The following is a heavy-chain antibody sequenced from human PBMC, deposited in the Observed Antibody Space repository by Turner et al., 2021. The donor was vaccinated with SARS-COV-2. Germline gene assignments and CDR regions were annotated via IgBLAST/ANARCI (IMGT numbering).Heavy chain of an antibody. J-gene: IGHJ5*02. CDR1: VWSFRGYY. D-gene: IGHD1-26*01. CDR3: ARAGREGFDP. V-gene: IGHV4-34*01. Sequence: QVQLQQWGAGLFKPSETLSLSCAVHVWSFRGYYWSWIRQPPGKGLDWIGEINNSGSTNYNPSLKSRISISKDTDKNQFSLNLNSVTAADTAVYYCARAGREGFDPWGQGTLITVSS. CDR2: INNSGST.